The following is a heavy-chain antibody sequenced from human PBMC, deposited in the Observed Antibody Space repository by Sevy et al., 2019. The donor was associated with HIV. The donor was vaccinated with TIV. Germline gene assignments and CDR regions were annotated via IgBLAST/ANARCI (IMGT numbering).Heavy chain of an antibody. V-gene: IGHV4-39*01. Sequence: SETLSLTCSVSGGSFSSSSFYWGWIRQPPGKGLECIGNIYYTGSTYYNPSLKSRVTISIDTSKNQFSLKLRSVTAADTAVYYCARGRVSYSSISCRTTVGYFDYWGQGTLVTVSS. CDR1: GGSFSSSSFY. J-gene: IGHJ4*02. CDR3: ARGRVSYSSISCRTTVGYFDY. CDR2: IYYTGST. D-gene: IGHD2-2*01.